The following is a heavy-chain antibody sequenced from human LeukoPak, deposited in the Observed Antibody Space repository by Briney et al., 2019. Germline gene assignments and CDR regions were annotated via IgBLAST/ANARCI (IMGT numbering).Heavy chain of an antibody. V-gene: IGHV3-23*01. CDR2: ISVSGTTI. D-gene: IGHD3-22*01. CDR3: ANLYDSVGYYIA. J-gene: IGHJ5*02. CDR1: GFTLSTYA. Sequence: GGSLRLSCAASGFTLSTYALSWVRQAPGKGLEWVSAISVSGTTIYYADSVKGRFTISRDNSKNTLYLQMNSLRAEDTAVYYCANLYDSVGYYIAWGQGALVTVSS.